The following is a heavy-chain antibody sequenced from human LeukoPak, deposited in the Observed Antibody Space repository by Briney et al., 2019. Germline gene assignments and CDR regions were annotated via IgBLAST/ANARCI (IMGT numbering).Heavy chain of an antibody. CDR2: IYPGDSDT. V-gene: IGHV5-51*01. D-gene: IGHD3-10*01. CDR1: GYSFTSYW. J-gene: IGHJ3*02. CDR3: ARHPPYYYGSGQHAFDI. Sequence: GESLKISCQGSGYSFTSYWIGWVRQMPGKGLEWMGIIYPGDSDTRYSPSFQGQVTISADKSISTAYLQWSSLKASDTAMYYCARHPPYYYGSGQHAFDIWGQGTMVTVSS.